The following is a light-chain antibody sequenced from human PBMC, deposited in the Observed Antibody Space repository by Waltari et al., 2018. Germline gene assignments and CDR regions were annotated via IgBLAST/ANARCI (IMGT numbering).Light chain of an antibody. J-gene: IGKJ4*01. CDR3: QQYDGEVVT. Sequence: WRASQRVTSISLTWSQQKLGQAPRLRIYGTSSRATGIPDRFSGSGAGTDFTLTISSLEREDVAVYYCQQYDGEVVTFGGGTKVEI. CDR2: GTS. CDR1: QRVTSIS. V-gene: IGKV3-20*01.